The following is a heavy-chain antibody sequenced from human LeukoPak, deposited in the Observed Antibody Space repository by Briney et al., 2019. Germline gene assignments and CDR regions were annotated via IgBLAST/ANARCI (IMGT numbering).Heavy chain of an antibody. V-gene: IGHV1-18*01. D-gene: IGHD3-10*01. Sequence: ASVKVSCKASGYTFTSYGISWVRQAPGQGLEWMGWISAYNGNTNYAQKLQGRVTMTTDTSTSTAYVELRSLRSDDTAMYYCARHVSGSYYNLPTDYWGQGTLVTVSS. CDR3: ARHVSGSYYNLPTDY. CDR1: GYTFTSYG. J-gene: IGHJ4*02. CDR2: ISAYNGNT.